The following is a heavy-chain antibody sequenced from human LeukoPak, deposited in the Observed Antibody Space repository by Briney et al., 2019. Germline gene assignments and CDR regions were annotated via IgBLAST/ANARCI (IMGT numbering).Heavy chain of an antibody. V-gene: IGHV4-59*01. CDR3: ASTVTPRKYYFDY. Sequence: SETLSLTCTVSGGSINSYYWSWIRQPPGKGLEWIGYIYYSGSTNYNPSLKSRVTISVDTSKNQFSLKLSSVTAADTAVFYCASTVTPRKYYFDYWGQGTLVTVSS. CDR1: GGSINSYY. D-gene: IGHD4-17*01. J-gene: IGHJ4*02. CDR2: IYYSGST.